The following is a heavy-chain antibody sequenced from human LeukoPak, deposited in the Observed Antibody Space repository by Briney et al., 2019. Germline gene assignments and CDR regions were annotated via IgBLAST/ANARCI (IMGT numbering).Heavy chain of an antibody. Sequence: ESSVKVSCKASGGIFRSYGVSWVRQAPGQGLEWMGGIIPIYNTTNYAQKFQVRVTITTDESTSTVYMEMSSLRSEDTAVYYCARRPDGPYWYFDLWGRGSLVTVSS. CDR2: IIPIYNTT. D-gene: IGHD6-25*01. CDR3: ARRPDGPYWYFDL. V-gene: IGHV1-69*05. J-gene: IGHJ2*01. CDR1: GGIFRSYG.